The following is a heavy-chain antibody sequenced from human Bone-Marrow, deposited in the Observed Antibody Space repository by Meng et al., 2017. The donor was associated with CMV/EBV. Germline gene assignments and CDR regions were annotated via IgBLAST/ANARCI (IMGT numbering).Heavy chain of an antibody. V-gene: IGHV4-59*04. CDR2: VYYSGST. J-gene: IGHJ3*02. D-gene: IGHD2-2*01. CDR3: AFGYCSSTSCPGAFDI. CDR1: GGSISSYY. Sequence: SDTLSLTCTVSGGSISSYYWSWIRQPPGKGLEWIGSVYYSGSTYYNPSLKSRVTISVDTSKNQFSLKLSSVTAADTAVYYCAFGYCSSTSCPGAFDIWGQGTMVTVSS.